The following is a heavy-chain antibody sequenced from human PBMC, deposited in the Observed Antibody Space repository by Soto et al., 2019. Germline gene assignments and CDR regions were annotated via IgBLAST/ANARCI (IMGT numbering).Heavy chain of an antibody. D-gene: IGHD6-13*01. J-gene: IGHJ4*02. V-gene: IGHV4-59*01. CDR3: ARVVSPIAAVIDY. CDR2: IYYSGST. Sequence: PSETLSLTCTVSGGSISSYYWSWIRQPPGKGLEWIGYIYYSGSTNYNPSLKSRVTISVDTSKNQFSLKLSSVTAADTAVYYCARVVSPIAAVIDYWGQGTLVTVSS. CDR1: GGSISSYY.